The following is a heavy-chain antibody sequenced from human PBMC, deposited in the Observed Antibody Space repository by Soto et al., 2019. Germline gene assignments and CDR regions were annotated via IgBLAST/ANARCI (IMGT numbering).Heavy chain of an antibody. D-gene: IGHD2-15*01. V-gene: IGHV4-31*03. J-gene: IGHJ4*02. CDR2: IFYSGST. CDR3: AAINTGVAATSFDY. CDR1: GGSISNGGYY. Sequence: QVQLQESGPGLVKPSQTLSLTCTVSGGSISNGGYYWSWIRQHPGKGPEWVGYIFYSGSTYYNPSLKSRLTISVDTSKNQFSLKLSSVTAADTAVYYCAAINTGVAATSFDYWGQGTLVTVSS.